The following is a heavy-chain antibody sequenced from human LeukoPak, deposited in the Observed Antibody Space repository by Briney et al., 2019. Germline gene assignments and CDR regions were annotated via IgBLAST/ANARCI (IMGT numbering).Heavy chain of an antibody. CDR3: ARASRYDSGGYYLDY. D-gene: IGHD3-22*01. J-gene: IGHJ4*02. V-gene: IGHV4-34*01. Sequence: PSETLSLTCAVYGGSFSGYYWSWIRQPPGKGLEWIGEINHSGSANYNPSLKRRVTISVDMSKNQFSLNLSSVTAADTAVYYCARASRYDSGGYYLDYWGQGTLVTVSS. CDR2: INHSGSA. CDR1: GGSFSGYY.